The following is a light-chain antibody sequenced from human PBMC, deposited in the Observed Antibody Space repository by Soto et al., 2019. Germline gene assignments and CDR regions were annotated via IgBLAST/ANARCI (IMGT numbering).Light chain of an antibody. CDR2: EVS. CDR1: SSDVGGYNY. J-gene: IGLJ3*02. Sequence: QSALTQPASVSGSPGQSITISCTGTSSDVGGYNYVSWYQQHPGTAPKLMIYEVSNRPSGVSDRFSGSRSGNKASLTISGLQAEDESDYYCISYTSSSTWVFGGGTKLTVL. V-gene: IGLV2-14*01. CDR3: ISYTSSSTWV.